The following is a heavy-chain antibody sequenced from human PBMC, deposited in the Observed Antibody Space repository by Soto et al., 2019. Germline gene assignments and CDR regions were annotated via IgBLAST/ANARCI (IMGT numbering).Heavy chain of an antibody. J-gene: IGHJ4*02. Sequence: GGSLRLSCAASGFTGSSEYMSWVRQAPGKGLQWVSVIYSGGNTYYADSVKGRFTISRDTSKNTLHLQVNSLRAEDPAVYDCARDSGSRLFDYWGQGALVTVSS. CDR1: GFTGSSEY. D-gene: IGHD1-26*01. CDR2: IYSGGNT. CDR3: ARDSGSRLFDY. V-gene: IGHV3-53*01.